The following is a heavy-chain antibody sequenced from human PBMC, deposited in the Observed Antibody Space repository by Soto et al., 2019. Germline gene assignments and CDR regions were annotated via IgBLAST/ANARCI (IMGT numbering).Heavy chain of an antibody. D-gene: IGHD3-16*01. J-gene: IGHJ4*02. CDR2: IYYSGST. CDR1: RSSMNNYS. CDR3: PGGPMGYDS. V-gene: IGHV4-59*01. Sequence: SDTLSLTCTIPRSSMNNYSWSWIRQPPGKGLEWIGYIYYSGSTNYNPSFKSRVTISVDTSKNQFSLKLSSVTAADAAVYYCPGGPMGYDSWGQGTLVTVS.